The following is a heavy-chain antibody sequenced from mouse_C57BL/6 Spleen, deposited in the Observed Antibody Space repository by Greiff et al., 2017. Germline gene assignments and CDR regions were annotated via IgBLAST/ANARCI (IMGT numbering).Heavy chain of an antibody. Sequence: VQLQQSGPELVKPGASVKMSCKASGYTFTDYNMHWVKQSHGKSLEWIGYINPNNGGTSYNQKFKGKATLTVNKSSSTAYMELRSLTSEDSAVYYCARSGYSNYYAMDYWGQGTSVTVSS. J-gene: IGHJ4*01. V-gene: IGHV1-22*01. CDR2: INPNNGGT. CDR3: ARSGYSNYYAMDY. D-gene: IGHD2-5*01. CDR1: GYTFTDYN.